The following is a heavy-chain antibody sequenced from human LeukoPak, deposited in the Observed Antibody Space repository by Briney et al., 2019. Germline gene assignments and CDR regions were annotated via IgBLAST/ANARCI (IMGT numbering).Heavy chain of an antibody. V-gene: IGHV4-59*01. Sequence: PSETLSLTCTVSGGSISSYYWSWIRQPPGKGLEWIGYIYYSGSPNYNPSLKSRVTISVDTSKNQFSLKLSSVTAADTAVYYCAREGGSLDYWGQGTLVTVSS. CDR2: IYYSGSP. D-gene: IGHD3-16*01. J-gene: IGHJ4*02. CDR3: AREGGSLDY. CDR1: GGSISSYY.